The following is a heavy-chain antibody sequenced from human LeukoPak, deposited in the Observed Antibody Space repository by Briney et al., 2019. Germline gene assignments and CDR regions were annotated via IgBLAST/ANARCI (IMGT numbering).Heavy chain of an antibody. Sequence: ASVKVSCKASGYTFTSYGTSWVRQAPGQGLEWMGWISAYNGNTNYAQKLQGRVTMTTDTSTSTAYMELRSLRSDDTAVYYCARDQDCSGGSCYDPYYYYGMDVWGQGTTVTVSS. D-gene: IGHD2-15*01. CDR1: GYTFTSYG. J-gene: IGHJ6*02. CDR3: ARDQDCSGGSCYDPYYYYGMDV. CDR2: ISAYNGNT. V-gene: IGHV1-18*01.